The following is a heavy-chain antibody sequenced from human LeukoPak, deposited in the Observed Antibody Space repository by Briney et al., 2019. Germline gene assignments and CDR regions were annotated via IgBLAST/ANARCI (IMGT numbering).Heavy chain of an antibody. Sequence: AGGSLRLSCAASGFTFSSYSMNWVRQAPGKGLEWVSSISSSSSYIYYADSVKGRFTISRDNAKNSLYLQMNSLRAEDTAVYYCARGGPYQGIGSSPDYWGQGTLVAVSS. V-gene: IGHV3-21*01. J-gene: IGHJ4*02. CDR1: GFTFSSYS. CDR3: ARGGPYQGIGSSPDY. D-gene: IGHD1-26*01. CDR2: ISSSSSYI.